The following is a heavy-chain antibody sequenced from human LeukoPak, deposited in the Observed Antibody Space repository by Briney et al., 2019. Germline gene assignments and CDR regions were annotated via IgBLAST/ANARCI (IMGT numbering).Heavy chain of an antibody. Sequence: SETLSLTCTVSGGSISTYYWGWFRQPPGKGLEWIGYIYYTGSTNYSPSLKSRVTISVDTSKNQFSLKVTSVTAADTAVYYCTRGPGWLRDYWGQGTLVTVSP. V-gene: IGHV4-59*01. CDR1: GGSISTYY. CDR3: TRGPGWLRDY. CDR2: IYYTGST. D-gene: IGHD5-12*01. J-gene: IGHJ4*02.